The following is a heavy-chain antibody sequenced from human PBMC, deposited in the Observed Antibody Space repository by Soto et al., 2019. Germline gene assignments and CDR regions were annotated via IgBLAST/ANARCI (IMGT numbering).Heavy chain of an antibody. J-gene: IGHJ4*02. CDR1: GYAFTTYG. Sequence: QVHLVQSGAEVKKPGASVKVSCKGSGYAFTTYGITWVRQAPGQGLEWMGWISAPNGNTNYTQKLQGRVTVTRDTSTGTAYMEPRSLRSDDTAVYDCARGRYGDYWGQGALVTVSS. D-gene: IGHD1-1*01. CDR2: ISAPNGNT. CDR3: ARGRYGDY. V-gene: IGHV1-18*01.